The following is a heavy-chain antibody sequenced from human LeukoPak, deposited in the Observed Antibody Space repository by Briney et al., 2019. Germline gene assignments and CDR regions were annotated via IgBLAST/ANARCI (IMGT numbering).Heavy chain of an antibody. CDR2: MNPNSGNT. Sequence: GASVKVSCKASGHTFTSYDINWVRQATGQGLEWMGWMNPNSGNTGYAQKFQGRVTITRNTSISTAYMELSSLSSEDTAVYYCARYSSSWHRDFDYWGQGTLVTVSS. CDR3: ARYSSSWHRDFDY. J-gene: IGHJ4*02. D-gene: IGHD6-13*01. CDR1: GHTFTSYD. V-gene: IGHV1-8*03.